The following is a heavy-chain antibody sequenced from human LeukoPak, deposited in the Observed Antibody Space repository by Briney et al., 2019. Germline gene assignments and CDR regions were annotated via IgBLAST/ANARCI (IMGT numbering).Heavy chain of an antibody. J-gene: IGHJ5*02. CDR3: ARVSFYDSSGYYPT. Sequence: PGGSLRLSCAASGFTFRSYAMHWVRQAPGKGLEWVAVISYDEFNKYYADSVKGRFTISRDNAKNSLYLQMNSLRAEDTAVYYCARVSFYDSSGYYPTWGQGTLVTVSS. V-gene: IGHV3-30-3*01. CDR2: ISYDEFNK. D-gene: IGHD3-22*01. CDR1: GFTFRSYA.